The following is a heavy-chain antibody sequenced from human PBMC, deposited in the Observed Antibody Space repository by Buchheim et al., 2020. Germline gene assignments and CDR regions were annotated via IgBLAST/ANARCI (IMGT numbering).Heavy chain of an antibody. V-gene: IGHV3-15*01. Sequence: EVQVLEAGGGLVQPGESLRLSCAASGFSLSSYAMTWVRQAPGKGLEWVGRIRSSTDGGTTDYAVPVKGRFTISRDASENTLYLQMNSLKTEDTAVYYCTTLMKSARLSSDYWGQGTL. D-gene: IGHD6-6*01. J-gene: IGHJ4*02. CDR1: GFSLSSYA. CDR2: IRSSTDGGTT. CDR3: TTLMKSARLSSDY.